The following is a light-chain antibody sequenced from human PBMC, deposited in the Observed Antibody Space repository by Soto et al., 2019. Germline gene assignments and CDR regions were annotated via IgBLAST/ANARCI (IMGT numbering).Light chain of an antibody. CDR2: WAS. CDR1: QSLLYSSNNKNY. V-gene: IGKV4-1*01. J-gene: IGKJ1*01. Sequence: DIVMTQSPDSLAVSLGERATINCKSSQSLLYSSNNKNYLAWYQQKPGQPPKLLIYWASTRESGVPDRFSGSGSGTDFSLTISSLQAEDVAVYYCQQYISTPRTFGQGTKVDIK. CDR3: QQYISTPRT.